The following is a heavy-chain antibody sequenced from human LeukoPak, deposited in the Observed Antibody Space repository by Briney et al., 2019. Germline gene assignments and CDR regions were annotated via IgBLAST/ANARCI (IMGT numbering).Heavy chain of an antibody. V-gene: IGHV4-30-4*08. CDR3: ARYHYYDSSGYTYYFDY. D-gene: IGHD3-22*01. J-gene: IGHJ4*02. CDR2: IYYSGST. CDR1: GGSISSGDYY. Sequence: SETLSLTCTVSGGSISSGDYYWRWIRQPPGKGLEWIGYIYYSGSTYYNPSLKSRVTISVDTSKNQFSLKLSSVTAADTAVYCCARYHYYDSSGYTYYFDYWGQGTLVTVSS.